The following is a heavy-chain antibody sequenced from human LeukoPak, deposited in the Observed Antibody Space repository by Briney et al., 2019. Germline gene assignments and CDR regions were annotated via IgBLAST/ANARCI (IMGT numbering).Heavy chain of an antibody. CDR1: GFTFSSYA. Sequence: PGGSLRLSCAASGFTFSSYAMSWVRQAPGKGLEWVGCIKTKNDGETTDYAAPVRGRFTISRDDSKNTLHLQMNSLKTEDTAVYYCTTERWDSSRHLYYFDYWGQGTLVTVSS. D-gene: IGHD6-13*01. CDR2: IKTKNDGETT. CDR3: TTERWDSSRHLYYFDY. V-gene: IGHV3-15*01. J-gene: IGHJ4*02.